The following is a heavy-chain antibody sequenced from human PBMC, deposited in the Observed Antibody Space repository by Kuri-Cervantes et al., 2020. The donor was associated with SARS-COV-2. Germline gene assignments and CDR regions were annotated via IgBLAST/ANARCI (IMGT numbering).Heavy chain of an antibody. CDR1: GYSFTSYW. D-gene: IGHD3-10*01. CDR3: ARLKRDYYGSGSPYGMDV. V-gene: IGHV5-51*01. Sequence: GESLKISCKGSGYSFTSYWIGWVRQMPGKGLEWMGIIYPGDSDTRYSPSFQGQVTISADKSISTAYLQWSSLKASDTAMYYCARLKRDYYGSGSPYGMDVWGQGTTVTVSS. CDR2: IYPGDSDT. J-gene: IGHJ6*02.